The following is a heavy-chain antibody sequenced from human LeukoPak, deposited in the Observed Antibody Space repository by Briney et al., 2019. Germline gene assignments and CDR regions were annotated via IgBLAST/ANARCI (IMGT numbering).Heavy chain of an antibody. Sequence: SETLSLICTVSGGSISSSSYYWGWIRQPPGKGLEWIGGIYYSGSTYYNPSLKSRVTISVDTSKNQFSLKLSSVTAADTAVYYCARHGVLVPAYIDYWGQGTLVTVSS. CDR1: GGSISSSSYY. J-gene: IGHJ4*02. CDR2: IYYSGST. V-gene: IGHV4-39*01. CDR3: ARHGVLVPAYIDY. D-gene: IGHD2-2*01.